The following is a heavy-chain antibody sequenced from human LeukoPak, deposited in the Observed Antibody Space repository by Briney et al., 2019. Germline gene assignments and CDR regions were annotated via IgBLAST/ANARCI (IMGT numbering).Heavy chain of an antibody. CDR2: ISAYIGNT. CDR3: ASLLGAFFWSGYSSTGYYYYYGMDV. CDR1: GYTFTSYG. V-gene: IGHV1-18*01. D-gene: IGHD3-3*01. J-gene: IGHJ6*02. Sequence: ASVKVSCKASGYTFTSYGISWVRQAPGQGLEWMGWISAYIGNTNYAQKLQGRVTMTTDTSTSTAYMELRSLRSDDTAVYYCASLLGAFFWSGYSSTGYYYYYGMDVWGQGTTVTVSS.